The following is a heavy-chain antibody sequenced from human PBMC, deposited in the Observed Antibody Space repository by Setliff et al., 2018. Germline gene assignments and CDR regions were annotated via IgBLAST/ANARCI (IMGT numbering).Heavy chain of an antibody. Sequence: SVKVSCKASGGTFSNNAIAWVRQAPGQGLEWMGRVIPMARSANYAQKFEGRVTVTTDTSTTTAYMELRSLRADDTAVYYCARINFYVSSGYYYAPELWGQGTTVTVSS. CDR2: VIPMARSA. V-gene: IGHV1-69*04. J-gene: IGHJ4*02. D-gene: IGHD3-22*01. CDR1: GGTFSNNA. CDR3: ARINFYVSSGYYYAPEL.